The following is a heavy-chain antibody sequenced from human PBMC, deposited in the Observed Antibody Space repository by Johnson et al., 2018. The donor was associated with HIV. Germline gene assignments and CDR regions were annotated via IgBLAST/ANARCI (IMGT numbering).Heavy chain of an antibody. CDR1: GFTFDDYG. CDR2: ISYDGSNK. Sequence: QVQLVESGGGVVRPGGSLRLSCAASGFTFDDYGLSWVRQAPGKGLEWVAVISYDGSNKYYADSVKGRFTISRDNSKNTLYLQMNSLRAEDTAVYYCARVMQADAFDIWGQGTMVTVSS. J-gene: IGHJ3*02. V-gene: IGHV3-30*03. D-gene: IGHD2-8*01. CDR3: ARVMQADAFDI.